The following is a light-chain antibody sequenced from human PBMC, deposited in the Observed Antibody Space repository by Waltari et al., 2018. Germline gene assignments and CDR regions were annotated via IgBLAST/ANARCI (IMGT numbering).Light chain of an antibody. V-gene: IGLV2-14*03. CDR2: DVT. J-gene: IGLJ2*01. CDR3: SSYTSSTTSVV. Sequence: QSALTQPASVSGSPGQSITISCTGTTSDVGTYNYVPRYQQRPGKAPKLIIYDVTKRPSGVSNRFSGSKSGNTASLTISGLQAEDEADYYCSSYTSSTTSVVFGGGTKVTVL. CDR1: TSDVGTYNY.